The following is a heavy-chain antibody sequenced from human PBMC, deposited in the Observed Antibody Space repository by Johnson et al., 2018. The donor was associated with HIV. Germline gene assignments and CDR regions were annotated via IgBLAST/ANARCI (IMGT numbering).Heavy chain of an antibody. V-gene: IGHV3-30-3*01. D-gene: IGHD2-15*01. CDR2: ISYDGSNK. J-gene: IGHJ3*02. CDR1: RFTFSSYA. Sequence: QVQLVESGGGLVQPGGSLRLSCAASRFTFSSYAMHWVRQAPGKGLEWLAIISYDGSNKYYADSVKGRFTISRDNSKNTLYLQMNSLRAEDTAVFYCAREPEGWAFDIWGQGTVVTVSS. CDR3: AREPEGWAFDI.